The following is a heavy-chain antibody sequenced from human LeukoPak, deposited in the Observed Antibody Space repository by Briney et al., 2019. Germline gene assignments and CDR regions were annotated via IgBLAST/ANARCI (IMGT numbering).Heavy chain of an antibody. D-gene: IGHD2-15*01. CDR2: IIPIPGIA. J-gene: IGHJ6*02. Sequence: SVKVSCKASGGTFSSYAISWVRQAPGQGLEWMGRIIPIPGIANYAQKFQGRVTITADKSTSTAYMELRSLRSEDTAVYYCARDLRGYCSGGSCYSSGMDAWGQGTTVTVSS. CDR3: ARDLRGYCSGGSCYSSGMDA. CDR1: GGTFSSYA. V-gene: IGHV1-69*04.